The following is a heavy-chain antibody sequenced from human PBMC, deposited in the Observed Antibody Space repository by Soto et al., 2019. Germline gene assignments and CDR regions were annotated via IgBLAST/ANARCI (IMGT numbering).Heavy chain of an antibody. CDR3: ARDDNAFDI. V-gene: IGHV4-30-2*01. J-gene: IGHJ3*02. CDR1: GGSISSSGYS. Sequence: PSETLSLTCAVAGGSISSSGYSWSWIRQPPGKGLEWIGYIYHSWSTYYNPSLNSRLTISVDSSKNQFSLNLSSVTAADTAVYYCARDDNAFDIWGLRTMVTVSS. CDR2: IYHSWST.